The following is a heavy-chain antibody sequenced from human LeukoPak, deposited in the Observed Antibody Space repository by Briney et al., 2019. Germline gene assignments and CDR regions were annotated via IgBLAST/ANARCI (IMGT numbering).Heavy chain of an antibody. CDR1: GGSISSYY. D-gene: IGHD4-17*01. V-gene: IGHV4-59*01. J-gene: IGHJ3*02. CDR3: ARDDTVTGNDAFDI. Sequence: PSETLSLTCTVSGGSISSYYWSWIRQPPGKGLEWIGYIYYSGSTNYNPSLKSRVTISVDTSKNQFSLKLSSVTAADTAVYHCARDDTVTGNDAFDIWGQGTMVTVSS. CDR2: IYYSGST.